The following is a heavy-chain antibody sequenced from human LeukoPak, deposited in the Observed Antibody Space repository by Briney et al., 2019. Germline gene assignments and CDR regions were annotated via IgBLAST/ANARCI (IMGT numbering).Heavy chain of an antibody. CDR1: GVSFRGYY. D-gene: IGHD3-9*01. CDR3: ARGDILTGYSY. J-gene: IGHJ4*02. V-gene: IGHV4-34*01. Sequence: PSETLSLTCAVYGVSFRGYYWSWIRQPPGKGLEWIGEINHSGSTNYNPSLKSRVTISVDTSKNQFSLKLSSVTAADTAVYYCARGDILTGYSYWGQGTLVTVSS. CDR2: INHSGST.